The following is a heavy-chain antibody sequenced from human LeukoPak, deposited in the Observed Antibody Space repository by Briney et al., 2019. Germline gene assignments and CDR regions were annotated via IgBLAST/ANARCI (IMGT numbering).Heavy chain of an antibody. Sequence: SETLSLTCTVSGGSISSYYWSWIRQPPGKGLEWIGCIYYSGSTNYNPSLKSRVTISVDTSKNQFSLKLSSVTAADTAVYYCARGVIVALDYWGQGTLVTVSS. CDR1: GGSISSYY. J-gene: IGHJ4*02. CDR3: ARGVIVALDY. V-gene: IGHV4-59*01. CDR2: IYYSGST. D-gene: IGHD5-12*01.